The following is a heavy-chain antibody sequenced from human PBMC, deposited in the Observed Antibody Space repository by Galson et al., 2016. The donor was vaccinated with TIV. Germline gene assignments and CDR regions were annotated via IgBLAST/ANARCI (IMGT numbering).Heavy chain of an antibody. CDR2: FDPEQHKK. V-gene: IGHV1-24*01. CDR3: ASVAWFPGLSLDN. Sequence: SVKVSCKVSGDSLSDLSMHWVRQAPGKGLEWMGGFDPEQHKKIYAQKLQGRVTLTEDTSTDTAFLELSSLSFEDTAVYYCASVAWFPGLSLDNCGQGTLVIVSS. D-gene: IGHD2/OR15-2a*01. CDR1: GDSLSDLS. J-gene: IGHJ4*02.